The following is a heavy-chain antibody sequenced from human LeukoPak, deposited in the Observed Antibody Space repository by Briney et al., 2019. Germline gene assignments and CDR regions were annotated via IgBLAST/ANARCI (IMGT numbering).Heavy chain of an antibody. J-gene: IGHJ3*02. CDR3: AKVWEMATIDAFDI. Sequence: GGSLRLSCAASGFTFSSYSMNWVRQAPGKGLEWVSSISSSRSFIYYADSVKGRFTISRDNSKNTLYLQMNSLRAEDTAVYYCAKVWEMATIDAFDIWGQGTMVTVSS. CDR1: GFTFSSYS. CDR2: ISSSRSFI. V-gene: IGHV3-21*01. D-gene: IGHD5-24*01.